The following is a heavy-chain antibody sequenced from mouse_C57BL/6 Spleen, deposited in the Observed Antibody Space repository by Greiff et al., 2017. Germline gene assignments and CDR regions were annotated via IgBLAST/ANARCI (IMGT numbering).Heavy chain of an antibody. D-gene: IGHD1-1*02. Sequence: EVQGVESGGGLVKPGGSLKLSCAASGFTFSSYAMSWVRQTPEKRLEWVATISDGGSYTYYPDNVKGRFTISKNNAKNHLYLQMSHLKSEDTAMYYGTSCTTVVSRGYFDVWGTGTTVTVSS. J-gene: IGHJ1*03. CDR2: ISDGGSYT. CDR1: GFTFSSYA. CDR3: TSCTTVVSRGYFDV. V-gene: IGHV5-4*01.